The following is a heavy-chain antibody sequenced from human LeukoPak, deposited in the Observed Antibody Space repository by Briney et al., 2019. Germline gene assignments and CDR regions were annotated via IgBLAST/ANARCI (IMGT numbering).Heavy chain of an antibody. J-gene: IGHJ4*02. CDR2: IYYSGST. Sequence: PSETLSLTCTVSGGSISNYYWSWLRQPPGKGLEWIGYIYYSGSTYYNPSLKSQVTISVDTSKNQFSLKLSSVTAADAAVYYCARHQRISGSGYYLDYWGQGTLVTVSS. CDR1: GGSISNYY. V-gene: IGHV4-59*08. CDR3: ARHQRISGSGYYLDY. D-gene: IGHD3-22*01.